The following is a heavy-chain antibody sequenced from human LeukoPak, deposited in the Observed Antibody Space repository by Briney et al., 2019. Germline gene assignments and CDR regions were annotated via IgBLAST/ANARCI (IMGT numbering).Heavy chain of an antibody. D-gene: IGHD4-17*01. CDR1: GGSISSYH. CDR2: IYYSGST. V-gene: IGHV4-59*12. Sequence: SETLSLTCTVSGGSISSYHWSWIRQPPGKGLEWIGYIYYSGSTNYNPSLKSRVTISVDTSKNQFSLNLSSVTAADTAVYYCARDSPRGDYVVDYYYGMDVWGQGTTVTVSS. J-gene: IGHJ6*02. CDR3: ARDSPRGDYVVDYYYGMDV.